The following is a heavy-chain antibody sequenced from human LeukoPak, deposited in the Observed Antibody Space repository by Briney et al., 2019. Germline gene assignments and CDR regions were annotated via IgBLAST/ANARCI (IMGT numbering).Heavy chain of an antibody. CDR2: INSDGSST. CDR1: GFTFSSYW. V-gene: IGHV3-74*01. D-gene: IGHD5-12*01. CDR3: ARGEWLRSSGYGMDV. J-gene: IGHJ6*02. Sequence: GGSLRLSCAASGFTFSSYWMHWVRQAPGKGLVWVSRINSDGSSTSYADSVKGRFTISRDNAKNTLYLQMNSLRAEDTAVYYCARGEWLRSSGYGMDVWGRGTTVTVSS.